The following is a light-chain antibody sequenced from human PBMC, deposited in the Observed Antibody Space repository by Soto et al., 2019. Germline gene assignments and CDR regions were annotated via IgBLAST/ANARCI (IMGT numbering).Light chain of an antibody. V-gene: IGLV2-14*01. CDR3: SSYTIYSTLLL. Sequence: QSALTQPASVSGSPRQSITISCTGASSDVGGYTYVSWYQQHPGKAPKLIIYEVTNRPSGVSDRFSGSKSGNTASLTISGLQAEDEADYYCSSYTIYSTLLLFGGGTKLTVL. CDR1: SSDVGGYTY. CDR2: EVT. J-gene: IGLJ2*01.